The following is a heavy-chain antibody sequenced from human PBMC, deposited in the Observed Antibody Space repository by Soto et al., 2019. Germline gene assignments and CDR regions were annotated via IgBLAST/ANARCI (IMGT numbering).Heavy chain of an antibody. Sequence: GGSLRLSCPAFGFTISGKKYVAWVRQAPGKGLEWVSALYDLDGSFYAASVKGRFTTSSDSSKTTVYLQMNDLRPDDTAVYYCATWHEREHAYDVWGQGTTVTVSS. J-gene: IGHJ3*01. CDR2: LYDLDGS. CDR1: GFTISGKKY. CDR3: ATWHEREHAYDV. V-gene: IGHV3-53*01. D-gene: IGHD1-1*01.